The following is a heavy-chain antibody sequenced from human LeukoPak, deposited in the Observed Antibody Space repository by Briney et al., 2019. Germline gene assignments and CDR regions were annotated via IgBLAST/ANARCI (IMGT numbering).Heavy chain of an antibody. Sequence: GGSLRLSCAASGFTFSSYSMNWVRQAPGKGLEWVSSISSSSSYIYYADSVKGRFTISRDNAKNSLYLQMNSLRAEDTAVYYCARDQWLRCPFDYWGQGTLVTVSS. CDR3: ARDQWLRCPFDY. J-gene: IGHJ4*02. D-gene: IGHD3-22*01. V-gene: IGHV3-21*01. CDR1: GFTFSSYS. CDR2: ISSSSSYI.